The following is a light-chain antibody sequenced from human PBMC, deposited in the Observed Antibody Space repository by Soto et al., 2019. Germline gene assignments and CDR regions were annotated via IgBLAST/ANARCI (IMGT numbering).Light chain of an antibody. Sequence: IELTQSPSSLSASVGDRVTITCRASQGISSYLAWYQQKPGKAPKLLIYGASTLEGGVPFRFSGSGSGTDFTLTISSLQPEDFATYYCQQRNTCPITFGQGTRLEIK. V-gene: IGKV1-9*01. CDR1: QGISSY. CDR3: QQRNTCPIT. J-gene: IGKJ5*01. CDR2: GAS.